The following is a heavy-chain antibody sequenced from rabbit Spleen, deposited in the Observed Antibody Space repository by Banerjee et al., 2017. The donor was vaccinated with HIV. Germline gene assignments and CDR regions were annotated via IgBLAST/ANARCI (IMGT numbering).Heavy chain of an antibody. D-gene: IGHD7-1*01. CDR2: IYTGSSGYT. J-gene: IGHJ6*01. CDR1: GIDFSSYYY. CDR3: ARDTGGSFSSYGMDL. Sequence: QEQLKESGGDLVKPGASLTLTCKASGIDFSSYYYMCWVRQAPGKGLEWIACIYTGSSGYTYYASWASGRFTISRTSSTTVTLQMTSLTVADTATYFCARDTGGSFSSYGMDLWGPGTLVTVS. V-gene: IGHV1S45*01.